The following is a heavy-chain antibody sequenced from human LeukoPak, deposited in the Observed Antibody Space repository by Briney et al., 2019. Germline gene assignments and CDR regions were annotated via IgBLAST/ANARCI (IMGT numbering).Heavy chain of an antibody. CDR2: ISYSGST. V-gene: IGHV4-59*08. D-gene: IGHD3-16*01. J-gene: IGHJ4*02. CDR1: GGPIRSYY. Sequence: SETLSLTCTVSGGPIRSYYWSWIRQPPEKGLEWLGYISYSGSTNNNPSLKSRVTISLDASKSQFSLRLSSVTAADTAVYYCARPLRCPMIFDSGGQGALVTVSS. CDR3: ARPLRCPMIFDS.